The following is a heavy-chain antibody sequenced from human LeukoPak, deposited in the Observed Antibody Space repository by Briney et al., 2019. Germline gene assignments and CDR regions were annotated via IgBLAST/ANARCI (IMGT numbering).Heavy chain of an antibody. Sequence: GESLKISCKGSGYSFTSYWIGWVRQMPGKGLEWMGIIYPGDSDTRYSPSFQGQVTISADKSISTAYLQWSSLKASDTAMYYCARQSQYYYDSSGYYYGPGYYYYMDVWGKGTTVTISS. CDR1: GYSFTSYW. V-gene: IGHV5-51*01. J-gene: IGHJ6*03. CDR2: IYPGDSDT. D-gene: IGHD3-22*01. CDR3: ARQSQYYYDSSGYYYGPGYYYYMDV.